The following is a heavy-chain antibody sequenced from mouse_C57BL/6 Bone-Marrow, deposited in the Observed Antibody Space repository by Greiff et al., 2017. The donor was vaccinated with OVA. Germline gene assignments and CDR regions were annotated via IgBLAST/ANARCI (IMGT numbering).Heavy chain of an antibody. CDR1: GYSITSDY. J-gene: IGHJ1*03. Sequence: VKLVESGPGLAKPSQTLSLTCSVTGYSITSDYWNWIRKFPGNKLEYMGYISYSGSTYYNPSLKSRISITRDTSKNQYYLQLNSVTTEDTATYYCARYKYDGSSWGYFDVWGTGTTVTVSS. CDR3: ARYKYDGSSWGYFDV. D-gene: IGHD1-1*01. CDR2: ISYSGST. V-gene: IGHV3-8*01.